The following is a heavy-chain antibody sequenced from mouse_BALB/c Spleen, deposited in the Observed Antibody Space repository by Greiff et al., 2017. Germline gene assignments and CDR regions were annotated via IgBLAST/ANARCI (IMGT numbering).Heavy chain of an antibody. V-gene: IGHV2-9*02. CDR3: ARDPPWFAY. CDR2: IWAGGST. Sequence: VQGVESGPGLVAPSQSLSITCTVSGFSLTSYGVHWVRQPPGKGLEWLGVIWAGGSTNYNSALMSRLSISKDNSKSQVFLKMNSLQTDDTAMYYCARDPPWFAYWGQGTLVTVSA. CDR1: GFSLTSYG. J-gene: IGHJ3*01.